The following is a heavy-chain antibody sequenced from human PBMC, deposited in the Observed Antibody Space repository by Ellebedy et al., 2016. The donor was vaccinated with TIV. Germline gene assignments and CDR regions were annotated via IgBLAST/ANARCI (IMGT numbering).Heavy chain of an antibody. CDR3: AREVQPLSTKLDY. V-gene: IGHV3-33*01. CDR2: IWYDGINK. Sequence: GESLKISCAASGFTFSSYGMHWVRQAPGKGLEWVAVIWYDGINKYYADSVKGRFTISRDNSKNTRYLQMKSLRAEDTAVYYCAREVQPLSTKLDYWGQGTLVTVSS. J-gene: IGHJ4*02. D-gene: IGHD5-24*01. CDR1: GFTFSSYG.